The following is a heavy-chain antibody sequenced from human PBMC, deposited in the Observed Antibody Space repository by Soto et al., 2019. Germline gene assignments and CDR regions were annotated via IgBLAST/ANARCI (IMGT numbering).Heavy chain of an antibody. CDR1: GGTFSSYA. CDR3: ARDTSGHKKGNGMHI. J-gene: IGHJ6*02. V-gene: IGHV1-69*13. Sequence: GASVKVSCKASGGTFSSYAISWVRQAPGQGPEWMAGIIPIFGTANYAQKYQVRVTITADESTSRAYIELSSVRCEDTAEYYCARDTSGHKKGNGMHIWGQGTTVTVAS. D-gene: IGHD5-12*01. CDR2: IIPIFGTA.